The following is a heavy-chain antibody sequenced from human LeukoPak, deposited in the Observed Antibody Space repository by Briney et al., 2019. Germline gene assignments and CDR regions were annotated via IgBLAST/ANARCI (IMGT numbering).Heavy chain of an antibody. J-gene: IGHJ4*02. Sequence: ASVKVSCKASGYTFTSYGISWVRQAPGQGLEWMGWISAYNGNTNYAQKLQGRVTMTTDTSTSTAYMELRSLRSDDTAVYYCARNALEYCISTSCQTIDYWGQGTLVTASS. D-gene: IGHD2-2*01. CDR2: ISAYNGNT. CDR3: ARNALEYCISTSCQTIDY. V-gene: IGHV1-18*01. CDR1: GYTFTSYG.